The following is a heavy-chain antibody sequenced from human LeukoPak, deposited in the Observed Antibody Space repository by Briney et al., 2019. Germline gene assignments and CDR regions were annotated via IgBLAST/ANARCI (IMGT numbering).Heavy chain of an antibody. D-gene: IGHD1-26*01. CDR3: ARGRYSGSYPYY. J-gene: IGHJ4*02. Sequence: GGSLRLSCAASGFTFSSYGMHWVRQAPGKGLEWVAFIRYDGSNKYYADSVKGRFTISRDNSKNTLYLQMNSLRAEDTAVYYCARGRYSGSYPYYWGQGTLVTVSS. V-gene: IGHV3-30*02. CDR2: IRYDGSNK. CDR1: GFTFSSYG.